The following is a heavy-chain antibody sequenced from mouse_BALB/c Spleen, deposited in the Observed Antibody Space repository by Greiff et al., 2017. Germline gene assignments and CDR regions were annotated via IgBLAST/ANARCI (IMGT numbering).Heavy chain of an antibody. J-gene: IGHJ3*01. CDR2: TYPGSGST. D-gene: IGHD2-1*01. CDR3: TRGPYGNYVAWFAY. V-gene: IGHV1S22*01. Sequence: LQQPGSELVRPGASVKLSCKASGYTFTSYWMHWVKQRPGQGLEWIGNTYPGSGSTNYDEKFKSKATLTVDTSSSTAYMQLSSLTSEDSAVYYCTRGPYGNYVAWFAYWGQGTLVTVSA. CDR1: GYTFTSYW.